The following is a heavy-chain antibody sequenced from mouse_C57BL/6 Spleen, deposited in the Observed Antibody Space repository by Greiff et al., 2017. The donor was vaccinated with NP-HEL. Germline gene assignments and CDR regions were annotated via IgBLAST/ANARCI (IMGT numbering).Heavy chain of an antibody. CDR2: INPRDGSP. Sequence: VQLQESGPELVKPGASVKLSCTASGFTFTSYDMNWVQQTPGQGLEWIGCINPRDGSPKYHEKFKGKATLTVDTSSSTAYMELHSLTSEASAVYFCARSRGWFAYWGQGTLVTVSA. V-gene: IGHV1-85*01. CDR1: GFTFTSYD. CDR3: ARSRGWFAY. J-gene: IGHJ3*01.